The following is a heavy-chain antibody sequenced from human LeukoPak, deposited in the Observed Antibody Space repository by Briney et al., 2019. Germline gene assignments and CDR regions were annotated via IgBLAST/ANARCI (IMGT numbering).Heavy chain of an antibody. CDR3: ARDQRTQQLVRAISYYYGMDV. CDR1: GFTFSSYG. V-gene: IGHV3-33*01. Sequence: PGGSLRLSCAASGFTFSSYGMLWVRQAPGKGLEGGAVIWYDGSNKYYADSVKGRFTISRDNSKNTLYLQMNSLRAEDTAVYYCARDQRTQQLVRAISYYYGMDVWGQGTTVTVSS. J-gene: IGHJ6*02. D-gene: IGHD6-13*01. CDR2: IWYDGSNK.